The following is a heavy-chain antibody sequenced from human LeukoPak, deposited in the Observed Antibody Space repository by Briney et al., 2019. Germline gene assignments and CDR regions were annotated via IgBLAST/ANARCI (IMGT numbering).Heavy chain of an antibody. J-gene: IGHJ3*02. CDR1: GYTFTGYH. CDR3: ARDYYYDSSGYYYDAFDI. Sequence: ASVKVSCKASGYTFTGYHMHWVRQAPGQGLEWMGWINPNSGGTNYAQTLQGRVTMTRDTSISTVYMELSRLRSDDTAIYYCARDYYYDSSGYYYDAFDIWGQGTMVTVSS. D-gene: IGHD3-22*01. CDR2: INPNSGGT. V-gene: IGHV1-2*02.